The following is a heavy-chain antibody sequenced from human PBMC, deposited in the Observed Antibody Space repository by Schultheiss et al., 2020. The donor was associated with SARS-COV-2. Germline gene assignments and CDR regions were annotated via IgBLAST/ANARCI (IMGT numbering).Heavy chain of an antibody. CDR2: IYTSGST. CDR1: GGSISSGGYS. Sequence: SETLSLTCAVSGGSISSGGYSWSWIRQPPGKGLEWIGRIYTSGSTNYNPSLKSRVTISVDTSKNQFSLKLSSVTAADTAVYYCASRVVVAAGLIDNWGQGSRVTVSS. J-gene: IGHJ4*02. V-gene: IGHV4-61*02. D-gene: IGHD2-15*01. CDR3: ASRVVVAAGLIDN.